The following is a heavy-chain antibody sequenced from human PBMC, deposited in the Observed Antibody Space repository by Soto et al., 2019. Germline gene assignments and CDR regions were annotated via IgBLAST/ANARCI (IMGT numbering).Heavy chain of an antibody. CDR2: IYHSGST. CDR3: ARDQLAGNWFDP. CDR1: GGSISSGGYS. D-gene: IGHD1-1*01. V-gene: IGHV4-30-2*01. J-gene: IGHJ5*02. Sequence: SETLSLTCAVSGGSISSGGYSWSWIRQPPGKGLEWIGYIYHSGSTYYNPSLKSRVTISVDKSKNQFSLKLSSVTAADTAVYYCARDQLAGNWFDPWGQGTLVTVSS.